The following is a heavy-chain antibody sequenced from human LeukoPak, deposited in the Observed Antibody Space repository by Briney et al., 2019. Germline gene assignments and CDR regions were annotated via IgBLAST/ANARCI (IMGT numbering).Heavy chain of an antibody. Sequence: GGSLRLSCAASGFTFSTYSMDWVRQTPGKGLEWISYISHDGSTAYYADSVKGRFTISRDNAKDSLYLQMNSLRAEDTAVYYCARTPGYCSGGNCYRYFQNWGQGTLVTVSS. CDR2: ISHDGSTA. CDR3: ARTPGYCSGGNCYRYFQN. D-gene: IGHD2-15*01. J-gene: IGHJ1*01. V-gene: IGHV3-48*01. CDR1: GFTFSTYS.